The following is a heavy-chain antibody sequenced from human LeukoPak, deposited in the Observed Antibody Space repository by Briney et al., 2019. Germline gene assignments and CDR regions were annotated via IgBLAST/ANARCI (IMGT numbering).Heavy chain of an antibody. D-gene: IGHD5-18*01. Sequence: GGSLRLSCTSSGFTFGTYAVSWFRQAPGKGLEWVAFIRSKTFGGTTEYTASVKGRFTNSRDVSKSIAYLQMNSLKTEDTAVYYCTRYSGRTDYWGQGTLVSVSS. CDR3: TRYSGRTDY. CDR2: IRSKTFGGTT. J-gene: IGHJ4*02. V-gene: IGHV3-49*01. CDR1: GFTFGTYA.